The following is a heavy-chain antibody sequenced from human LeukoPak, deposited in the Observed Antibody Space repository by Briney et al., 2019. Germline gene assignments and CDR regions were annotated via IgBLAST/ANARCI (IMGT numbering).Heavy chain of an antibody. Sequence: GKSLRLSCVASGFSFSDSVIHWVRQAPGKGLEWVAVVSHDVKTTYYADSAKGRFTISRDNSRNTVFLQMNRLRPEDTAVYYCVKEAYYGWGSSPTFYFDYWGQGTRVTVSS. CDR1: GFSFSDSV. CDR3: VKEAYYGWGSSPTFYFDY. D-gene: IGHD3-10*01. CDR2: VSHDVKTT. V-gene: IGHV3-30*04. J-gene: IGHJ4*02.